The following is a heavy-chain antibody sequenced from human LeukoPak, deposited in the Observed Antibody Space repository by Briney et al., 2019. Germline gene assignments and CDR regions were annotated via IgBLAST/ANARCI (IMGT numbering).Heavy chain of an antibody. V-gene: IGHV3-23*01. D-gene: IGHD3-10*01. CDR3: AKAFSVWFGELFLLDY. J-gene: IGHJ4*02. CDR2: ISGSGGST. Sequence: GGSLRLSCAASGFTFSSYAMSWVRQAPGKGLEWVSAISGSGGSTYYADSVKGRFTISRDNSKNTLYLQMNSLRAEDTAVYYCAKAFSVWFGELFLLDYWGQGTLVTVSS. CDR1: GFTFSSYA.